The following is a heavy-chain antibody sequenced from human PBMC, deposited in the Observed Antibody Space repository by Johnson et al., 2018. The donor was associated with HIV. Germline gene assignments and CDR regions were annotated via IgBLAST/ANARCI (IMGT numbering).Heavy chain of an antibody. J-gene: IGHJ3*02. V-gene: IGHV3-66*02. D-gene: IGHD3-22*01. CDR1: GFTVSSNY. CDR3: ASGSHYYDSSELSLAFDI. CDR2: IYSGGST. Sequence: EVQLVESGGGVVQPGRSLRLSCAASGFTVSSNYMSWVRQAPGKGLEWVSVIYSGGSTYYADSVKGRFTISRDNSKNTLYLQMNSLRADDTAVYYCASGSHYYDSSELSLAFDIWGQGTMVTVSS.